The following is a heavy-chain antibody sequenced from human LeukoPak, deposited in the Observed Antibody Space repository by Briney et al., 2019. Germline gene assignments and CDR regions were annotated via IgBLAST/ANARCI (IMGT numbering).Heavy chain of an antibody. D-gene: IGHD7-27*01. CDR3: AKDPPGEGYYYMDV. CDR2: ISSSSSYI. V-gene: IGHV3-21*01. J-gene: IGHJ6*03. Sequence: GGSLRLSCTASGYTFSTYSMNWVRQAPGKGLEWVSSISSSSSYIYYADSVKGRFTISRDNAKNSLYLQMNSLRAEDTAVYYCAKDPPGEGYYYMDVWGKGTTVTVSS. CDR1: GYTFSTYS.